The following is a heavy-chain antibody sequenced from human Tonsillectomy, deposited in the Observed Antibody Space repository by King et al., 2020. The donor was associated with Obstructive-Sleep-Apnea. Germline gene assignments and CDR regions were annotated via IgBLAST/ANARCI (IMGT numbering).Heavy chain of an antibody. J-gene: IGHJ4*02. Sequence: QLQESGPGLVKPSETLSLTCTVSGYSISSGYYWGWIRQPPGKGLEWIGSIYHSGCTYYNPSLKSRVTISVDTAKNQFSRKLSSVTAADTAVYYCSRDYYYDSSGYYVDYWGQGTLVTVSS. V-gene: IGHV4-38-2*02. D-gene: IGHD3-22*01. CDR2: IYHSGCT. CDR3: SRDYYYDSSGYYVDY. CDR1: GYSISSGYY.